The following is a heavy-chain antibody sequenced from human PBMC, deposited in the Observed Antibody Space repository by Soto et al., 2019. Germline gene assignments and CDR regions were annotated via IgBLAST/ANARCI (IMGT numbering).Heavy chain of an antibody. V-gene: IGHV3-48*01. Sequence: GGSLRLSCAASGFTFSSYSMNWVRQAPGKGLEWVSYISSSSSTTYYADSVKGRFTISRDNSKNTLYLQMNSLRAEDTAVYYCARDLATTVTAFDYWGQGTLVTVSS. CDR2: ISSSSSTT. J-gene: IGHJ4*02. CDR1: GFTFSSYS. D-gene: IGHD4-17*01. CDR3: ARDLATTVTAFDY.